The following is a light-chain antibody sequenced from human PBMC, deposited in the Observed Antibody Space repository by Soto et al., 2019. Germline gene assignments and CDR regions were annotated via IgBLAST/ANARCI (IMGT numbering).Light chain of an antibody. CDR2: AAS. V-gene: IGKV1-9*01. J-gene: IGKJ5*01. CDR1: QGISSF. CDR3: QQLNFFPIT. Sequence: DIQLTQSPSFLSASAGDRVTITCRASQGISSFLAWYQQKPGRAPKLLIYAASTLQSGVPSRFSGSGSETEFTLTITSLQPEDFATYYCQQLNFFPITFGQGTRLEN.